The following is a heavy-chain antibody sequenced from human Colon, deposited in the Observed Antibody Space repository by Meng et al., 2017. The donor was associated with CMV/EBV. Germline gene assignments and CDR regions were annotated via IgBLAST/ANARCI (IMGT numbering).Heavy chain of an antibody. CDR2: IHYSGNT. CDR3: ARVRLLSGSGWYWFDP. V-gene: IGHV4-59*01. CDR1: GGSITSYY. D-gene: IGHD6-13*01. Sequence: GSLRLSCTVSGGSITSYYWSWIRQPPGKGLEWIGYIHYSGNTNYNPSLKSRVTISVDTSKNQFSLKLRSVTAADTAVYYCARVRLLSGSGWYWFDPWGQGTLVTVSS. J-gene: IGHJ5*02.